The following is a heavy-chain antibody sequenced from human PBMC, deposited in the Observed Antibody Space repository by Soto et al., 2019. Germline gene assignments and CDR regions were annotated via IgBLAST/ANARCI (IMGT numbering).Heavy chain of an antibody. CDR2: ISAYNGNT. CDR3: AGEDPPSLH. J-gene: IGHJ4*02. V-gene: IGHV1-18*01. D-gene: IGHD2-2*01. Sequence: QVQLVQSGAEVKKPGASVKVSCKASGYTFTRYGISWVRQAPGQGLEWMGWISAYNGNTNYAQKLQGRVTMTTDTSPSTAYLGLKSPRSDEKGVYYCAGEDPPSLHWGQGTLVTVSS. CDR1: GYTFTRYG.